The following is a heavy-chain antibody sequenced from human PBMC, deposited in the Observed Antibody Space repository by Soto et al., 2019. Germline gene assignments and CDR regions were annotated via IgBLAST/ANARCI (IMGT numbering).Heavy chain of an antibody. CDR1: GFTFSSYG. J-gene: IGHJ4*02. CDR2: ISNDGSNK. D-gene: IGHD2-2*01. V-gene: IGHV3-30*03. Sequence: GGSLRLSCAASGFTFSSYGMHWVRQAPGKGLEWVAVISNDGSNKYYADSVKGRFTISRDNSKNTLYLQMNSLRAEDTAVYYCVPLCRYCSTTTPSWGQGTLVTVSS. CDR3: VPLCRYCSTTTPS.